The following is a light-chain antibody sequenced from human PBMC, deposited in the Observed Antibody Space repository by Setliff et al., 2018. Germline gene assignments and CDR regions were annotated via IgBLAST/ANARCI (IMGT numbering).Light chain of an antibody. CDR3: QVWDSSGDPWV. CDR1: DIESKN. CDR2: DDS. V-gene: IGLV3-21*03. Sequence: SYELPQPPSVSVAPGKTARITCGGNDIESKNVHWYQQKPGQAPVLVVYDDSDRPSGISERFSGSNSGNTATLTISSVEAGDEADYYCQVWDSSGDPWVFGGGTKVTVL. J-gene: IGLJ3*02.